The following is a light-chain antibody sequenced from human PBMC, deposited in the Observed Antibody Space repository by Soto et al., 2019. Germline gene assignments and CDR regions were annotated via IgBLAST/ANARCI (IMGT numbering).Light chain of an antibody. CDR2: GAS. Sequence: EIVMTQSPATLSVSPGERATVSCRASQSVSTNLAWYQQKPGQAPSLLMYGASTRAKGVPARFSGSGSGTEFTLTIYSLQSEDFAVYYCQQYNNWPRTFGQGTKVDI. CDR3: QQYNNWPRT. V-gene: IGKV3-15*01. CDR1: QSVSTN. J-gene: IGKJ1*01.